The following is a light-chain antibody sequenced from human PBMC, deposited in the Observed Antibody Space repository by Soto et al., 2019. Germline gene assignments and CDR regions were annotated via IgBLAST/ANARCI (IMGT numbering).Light chain of an antibody. CDR1: SSDVGGYNY. CDR2: EVN. V-gene: IGLV2-14*01. CDR3: SSYASSSSWL. J-gene: IGLJ2*01. Sequence: QSALTQPASVSGSPGQSITISCTGTSSDVGGYNYVSWYQQHPDKAPKLMIFEVNNRPSGVSNRFSGSKSGNTASLTISGLQAEDEADYYCSSYASSSSWLFGGGTKLTVL.